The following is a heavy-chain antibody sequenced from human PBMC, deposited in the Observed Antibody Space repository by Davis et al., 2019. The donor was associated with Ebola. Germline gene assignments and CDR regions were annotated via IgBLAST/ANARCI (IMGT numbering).Heavy chain of an antibody. CDR3: TKGDRDYSSSPFDY. V-gene: IGHV3-23*01. J-gene: IGHJ4*02. Sequence: GESLKISCEVSGFTFRNYAMSWVRQAPGKGLEWVSTISGNGGTDYTDSVKGRFTISRDSSKNTLDLQMNSLRAEDTALYSCTKGDRDYSSSPFDYWGQGTLVTVSS. D-gene: IGHD3-22*01. CDR1: GFTFRNYA. CDR2: ISGNGGT.